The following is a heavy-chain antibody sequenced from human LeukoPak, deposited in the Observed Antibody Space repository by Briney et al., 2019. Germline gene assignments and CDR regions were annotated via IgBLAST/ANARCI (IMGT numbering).Heavy chain of an antibody. J-gene: IGHJ6*03. CDR2: IYSGGST. CDR3: AKDGIFGVAPYYYYYMDV. V-gene: IGHV3-66*02. D-gene: IGHD3-3*01. Sequence: GGSLRLSCAASGFTVSSNYMSWVRQAPVKGLEWVSVIYSGGSTYYADSVKGRFTISRDNSKNTLYLQMNSLRAEDTAVYYCAKDGIFGVAPYYYYYMDVWGKGTTVTVSS. CDR1: GFTVSSNY.